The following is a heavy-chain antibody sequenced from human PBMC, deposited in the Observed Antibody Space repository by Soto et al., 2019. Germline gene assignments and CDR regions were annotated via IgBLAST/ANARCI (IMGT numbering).Heavy chain of an antibody. CDR2: IYSGGST. D-gene: IGHD3-22*01. CDR3: ARDLYSSGYPFDAFDV. CDR1: GFTFSSYA. J-gene: IGHJ3*01. Sequence: HPGGSLRLSCAASGFTFSSYAMSWVRQAPGKGLEWASGIYSGGSTFYGDSVKGRFTISRDSSKNTLYLQMNNLRAEDTAVYYCARDLYSSGYPFDAFDVWGQGIKVTVSS. V-gene: IGHV3-23*01.